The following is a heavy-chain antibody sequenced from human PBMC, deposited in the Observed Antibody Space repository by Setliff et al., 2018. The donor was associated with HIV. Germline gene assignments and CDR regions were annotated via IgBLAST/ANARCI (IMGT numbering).Heavy chain of an antibody. Sequence: GGSLRLSCAASGFTFSFHAMTWVRQAPGKGLEWVSGINGDGDSTYYADSVKGRFTVSRDNSKNTLYLQMNSLRAEDTAVYFCAKPRLYNSALENWGQGTLVTVSS. D-gene: IGHD1-1*01. CDR3: AKPRLYNSALEN. CDR2: INGDGDST. CDR1: GFTFSFHA. V-gene: IGHV3-23*01. J-gene: IGHJ4*02.